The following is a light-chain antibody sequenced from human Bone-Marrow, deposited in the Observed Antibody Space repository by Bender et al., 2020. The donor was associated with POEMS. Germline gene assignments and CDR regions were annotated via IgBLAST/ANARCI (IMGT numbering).Light chain of an antibody. CDR1: SPHIGNHG. CDR2: YDD. V-gene: IGLV1-36*01. J-gene: IGLJ3*02. Sequence: QSVVTQPPSLSEAPRQRVTIPCSGSSPHIGNHGVNWYQQPPGESPKLLIYYDDLLTPGVSDRFSASKSGTTASLAISELQSEDEALYYCSAWNDSLSGWVFGGGTKLTVL. CDR3: SAWNDSLSGWV.